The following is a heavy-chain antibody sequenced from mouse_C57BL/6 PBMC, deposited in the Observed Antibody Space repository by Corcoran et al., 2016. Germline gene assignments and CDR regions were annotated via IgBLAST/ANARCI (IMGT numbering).Heavy chain of an antibody. CDR3: ARDRGLQGDAMDY. CDR2: ISYDGGN. J-gene: IGHJ4*01. D-gene: IGHD2-1*01. CDR1: GYSITSGYY. Sequence: DVQLQESGPGLVKPSQPLSLTCSVTGYSITSGYYWNWFRQFPGNKLEWMGYISYDGGNNYNPSLKNRISITRDTSKNKFFLKWNSVTTEDTATYYCARDRGLQGDAMDYWGPGTSVTVSS. V-gene: IGHV3-6*01.